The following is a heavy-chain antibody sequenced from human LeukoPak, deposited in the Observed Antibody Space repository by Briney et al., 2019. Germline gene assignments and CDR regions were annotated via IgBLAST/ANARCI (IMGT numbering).Heavy chain of an antibody. D-gene: IGHD5-18*01. J-gene: IGHJ4*02. Sequence: ASVKVSCKASGYTFTSYYMHWVRQAPGQGLEWMGIINPSGGSTSYAQKFQGRVTITADKSTSTAYMELSSLRSEDTAVYYCASRSVDTAMVLGFDYWGQGTLVTVSS. V-gene: IGHV1-46*01. CDR1: GYTFTSYY. CDR3: ASRSVDTAMVLGFDY. CDR2: INPSGGST.